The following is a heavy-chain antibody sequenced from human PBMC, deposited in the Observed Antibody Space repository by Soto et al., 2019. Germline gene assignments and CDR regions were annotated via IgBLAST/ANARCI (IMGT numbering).Heavy chain of an antibody. CDR3: ARVGLEFWSGDSTHMDV. J-gene: IGHJ6*02. Sequence: GGSLRLSCAASGFTFSSYSMNWVRQAPGKGLEWVSSISSSSSYIYYADSVKGRFTISRDNAKNSLYLQMNSLRAEDTAVYYCARVGLEFWSGDSTHMDVWGQGTTVTVSS. CDR2: ISSSSSYI. CDR1: GFTFSSYS. V-gene: IGHV3-21*01. D-gene: IGHD3-3*01.